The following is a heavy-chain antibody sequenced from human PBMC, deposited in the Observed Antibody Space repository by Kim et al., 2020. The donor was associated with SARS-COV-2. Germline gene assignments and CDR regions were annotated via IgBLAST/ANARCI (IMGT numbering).Heavy chain of an antibody. D-gene: IGHD2-8*01. V-gene: IGHV3-48*03. CDR1: GFTFSSYE. CDR2: ISSSGSTI. J-gene: IGHJ3*02. CDR3: AREVYFKAFDI. Sequence: GGSLRLSCAASGFTFSSYEMNWVRQAPGKGLEWVSYISSSGSTIYYADSVKGRFTISRDNAKNSLYLQMNSLRAEDTAVYYCAREVYFKAFDIWGQGTMVTVSS.